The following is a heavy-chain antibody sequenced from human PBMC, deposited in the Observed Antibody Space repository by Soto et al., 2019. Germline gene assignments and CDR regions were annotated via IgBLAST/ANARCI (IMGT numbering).Heavy chain of an antibody. CDR1: GFSFRTYG. CDR3: GRVLFGYVDPIDS. D-gene: IGHD5-12*01. J-gene: IGHJ4*02. CDR2: ISDDGSDK. Sequence: SRGSLRLSCSASGFSFRTYGMHWVRQAPGKGLEWVAFISDDGSDKYYADSVKGRFTISRDNSENTLYLQMNSLRVEDTAVYYCGRVLFGYVDPIDSWGQGTLVTVSS. V-gene: IGHV3-30-3*01.